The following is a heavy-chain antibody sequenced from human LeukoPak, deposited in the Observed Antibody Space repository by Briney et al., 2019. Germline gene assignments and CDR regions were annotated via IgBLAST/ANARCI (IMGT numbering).Heavy chain of an antibody. J-gene: IGHJ4*02. CDR1: GGSISSYY. CDR2: IYYSGST. D-gene: IGHD2-15*01. CDR3: ARETPCSGGSCYSDFFDY. V-gene: IGHV4-59*01. Sequence: SETLSLTCTVSGGSISSYYWSWIRQPPGKGLEWIGYIYYSGSTNYNSSLKSRVTISVDTSKNQFSLKLSSVTAADTAVHYCARETPCSGGSCYSDFFDYWGQGTLVTVSS.